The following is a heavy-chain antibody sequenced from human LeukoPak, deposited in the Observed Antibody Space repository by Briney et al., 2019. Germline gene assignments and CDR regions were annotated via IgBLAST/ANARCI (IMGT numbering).Heavy chain of an antibody. CDR2: INSDGSST. CDR1: GFTFSSYW. D-gene: IGHD6-6*01. V-gene: IGHV3-74*01. J-gene: IGHJ5*02. Sequence: GGSLRLSCAASGFTFSSYWMHWVRQAPGKGLVWVSHINSDGSSTNYADSVKGRFAISRDNAKNTLYLQMNSLRAEDTAVYYCARTGIAARPTVWFDPWGQGTLVTVSS. CDR3: ARTGIAARPTVWFDP.